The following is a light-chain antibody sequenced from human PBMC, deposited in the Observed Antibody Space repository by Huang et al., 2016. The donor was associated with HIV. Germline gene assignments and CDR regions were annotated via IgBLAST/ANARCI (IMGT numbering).Light chain of an antibody. Sequence: DIVMTQSPVSLPVTPGEPASVSCRSRQSLLQRNGYNYLSWYLQKPGQPPQLLSYLGSNRASGVTDRFSGSESGTDFTLKISRVEAEDVGVYYCMQALQTPFTFGPGTKVHIK. V-gene: IGKV2-28*01. CDR2: LGS. CDR1: QSLLQRNGYNY. CDR3: MQALQTPFT. J-gene: IGKJ3*01.